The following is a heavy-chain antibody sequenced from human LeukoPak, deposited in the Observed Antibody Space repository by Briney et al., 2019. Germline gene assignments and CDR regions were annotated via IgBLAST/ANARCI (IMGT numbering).Heavy chain of an antibody. J-gene: IGHJ3*02. CDR1: GFTFSSYW. V-gene: IGHV3-7*01. D-gene: IGHD3-22*01. CDR3: ARNYDSSGYYEGHDAFDI. Sequence: GGSLRLSCAASGFTFSSYWMSWVRQAPGKGLEWVANIKQDGSEKYYVDSVKGRFTISRDNAKNSLYLQMNSLRAEDTAVYYCARNYDSSGYYEGHDAFDIWGQGTMVTVSS. CDR2: IKQDGSEK.